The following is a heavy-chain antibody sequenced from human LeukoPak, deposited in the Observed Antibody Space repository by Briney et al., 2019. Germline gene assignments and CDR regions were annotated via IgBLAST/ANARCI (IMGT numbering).Heavy chain of an antibody. Sequence: GGSLRLSCTASGLTFSNTWMTWVCQAPGKGLEWVGLIKSKIAGGTTEFAAPVKGRFTISRDDSKSTLYLQMNSLKIEDTAVYYCSAFTWYSLSAWGRGTLVTVSS. D-gene: IGHD6-13*01. CDR2: IKSKIAGGTT. CDR1: GLTFSNTW. V-gene: IGHV3-15*01. J-gene: IGHJ5*02. CDR3: SAFTWYSLSA.